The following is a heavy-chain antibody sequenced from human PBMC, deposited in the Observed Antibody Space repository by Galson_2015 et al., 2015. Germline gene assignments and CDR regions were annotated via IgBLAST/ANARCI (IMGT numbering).Heavy chain of an antibody. Sequence: LSLTCTVSGGSISNGDYYWSWIRQPPGKGLEWIGYIYYSGSTYYNPSLKSRVTISVDTSKNQFSLKLSSVTAADTAVYYCARDTYGSGSYYGPNWFDPWGQGTLVTVSS. V-gene: IGHV4-30-4*01. D-gene: IGHD3-10*01. CDR3: ARDTYGSGSYYGPNWFDP. CDR1: GGSISNGDYY. CDR2: IYYSGST. J-gene: IGHJ5*02.